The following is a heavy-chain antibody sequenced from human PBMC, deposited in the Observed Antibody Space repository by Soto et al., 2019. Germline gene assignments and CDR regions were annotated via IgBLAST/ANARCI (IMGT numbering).Heavy chain of an antibody. CDR1: GFTFSSFT. J-gene: IGHJ4*02. V-gene: IGHV3-23*01. D-gene: IGHD1-26*01. CDR2: VSHSGDTT. CDR3: AKFASGSYPYYFDY. Sequence: LRLSCAASGFTFSSFTMNWVRQAPGKGLEWVSAVSHSGDTTYYADSVKGRFTISRDKSKDTLYLQMNSLRVEDTAVYYCAKFASGSYPYYFDYWGQGTLVTVSS.